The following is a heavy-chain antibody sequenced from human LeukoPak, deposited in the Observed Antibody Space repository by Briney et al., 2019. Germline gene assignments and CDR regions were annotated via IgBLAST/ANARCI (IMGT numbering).Heavy chain of an antibody. CDR3: AKEGYYGSGRTSFDI. CDR1: GFTFSSYG. D-gene: IGHD3-10*01. J-gene: IGHJ3*02. CDR2: ISYDGSNK. V-gene: IGHV3-30*18. Sequence: GRSLRLSCAASGFTFSSYGMHWVRQAPGKGLEWVAVISYDGSNKYYADSVKGRFTISRDNSKNTLYLQMNSLRAEDTAVYYRAKEGYYGSGRTSFDIWGQGTMVTVSS.